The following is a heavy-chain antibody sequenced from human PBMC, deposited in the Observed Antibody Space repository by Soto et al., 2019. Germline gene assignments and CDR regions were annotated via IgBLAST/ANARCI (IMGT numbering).Heavy chain of an antibody. CDR2: ISWNSGSI. CDR3: AKVAPIAAAGTEFAY. J-gene: IGHJ4*02. CDR1: GFTFDDYA. Sequence: EVQLVESGGGLVQPGRSLRLSCAASGFTFDDYAMHWVRQAPGKGLEWVSGISWNSGSIGYADSVKGRFTISRDNAKNSFYLQMNSLSADATALYYCAKVAPIAAAGTEFAYWGQGTLVTVSS. D-gene: IGHD6-13*01. V-gene: IGHV3-9*01.